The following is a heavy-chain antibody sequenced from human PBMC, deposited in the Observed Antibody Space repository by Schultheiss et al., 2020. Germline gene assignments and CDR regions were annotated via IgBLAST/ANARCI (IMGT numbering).Heavy chain of an antibody. J-gene: IGHJ6*02. V-gene: IGHV4-31*03. Sequence: SQTLSLTCTVSGGSISSGGYYWSWIRQHPGKGLEWIGYIYYSGSTYYNPSLKSRVTISVDTSKNQFSLKLSSVTAADTAVYYCSRVGITMVRGVIPGGMDVWGQGTTVTV. CDR3: SRVGITMVRGVIPGGMDV. CDR1: GGSISSGGYY. CDR2: IYYSGST. D-gene: IGHD3-10*01.